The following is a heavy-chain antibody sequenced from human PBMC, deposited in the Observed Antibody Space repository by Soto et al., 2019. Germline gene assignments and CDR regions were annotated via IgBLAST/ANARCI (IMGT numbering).Heavy chain of an antibody. D-gene: IGHD3-3*01. V-gene: IGHV3-21*01. J-gene: IGHJ6*02. Sequence: GGALRLSCAASGFTFSSYSMNWVRQAPGKGLGWVSSISRSSSDISCADSGKGRFTISRDNAKNSLYLQMNSLRDEDTAVYYCVRDQREWLIYGRSPYYYGMDVWGQGTTVTVSS. CDR1: GFTFSSYS. CDR3: VRDQREWLIYGRSPYYYGMDV. CDR2: ISRSSSDI.